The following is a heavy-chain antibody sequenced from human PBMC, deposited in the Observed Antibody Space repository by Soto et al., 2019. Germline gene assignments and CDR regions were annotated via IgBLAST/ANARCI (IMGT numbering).Heavy chain of an antibody. CDR2: ISGSGGST. CDR1: GFTFSSYA. V-gene: IGHV3-23*01. CDR3: XXXXXLXGGXXXSY. J-gene: IGHJ4*02. Sequence: EVQLLESGGGLVQPGGSLRLSCAASGFTFSSYAMSWVRQAPGKGLXWVSAISGSGGSTYYADSVKGRFTISRDNSKNTLYLQMNSLRAEDTXXXXXXXXXXLXGGXXXSYWGQGTLVT. D-gene: IGHD2-15*01.